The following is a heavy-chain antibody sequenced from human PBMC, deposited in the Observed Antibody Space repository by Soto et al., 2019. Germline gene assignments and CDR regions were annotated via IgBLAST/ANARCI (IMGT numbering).Heavy chain of an antibody. CDR1: GVSIGSDAYY. CDR3: ARDRCTASWSKFDY. D-gene: IGHD3-16*02. V-gene: IGHV4-31*11. Sequence: SETLSLTCAVSGVSIGSDAYYWSWIRQHPGKGLEWVGFISHSGTTYYNPSLKSRLTLSVDMSKNQFSLKLTSVTAADTAVYFCARDRCTASWSKFDYWGQGTLVTVSS. J-gene: IGHJ4*02. CDR2: ISHSGTT.